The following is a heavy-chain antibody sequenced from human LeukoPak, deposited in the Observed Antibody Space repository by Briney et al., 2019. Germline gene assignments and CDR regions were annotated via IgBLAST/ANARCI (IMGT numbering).Heavy chain of an antibody. Sequence: PSETLSLTCTVSGGSISSYYWSWIRQPPGKGLEWIGYIYYSGSTNYNPSLKSRVTISVDTSKNQFSLKLSSATAADTAVYYCARSRELWFGEFDPWGQGTLVTVSS. J-gene: IGHJ5*02. CDR3: ARSRELWFGEFDP. CDR2: IYYSGST. D-gene: IGHD3-10*01. V-gene: IGHV4-59*01. CDR1: GGSISSYY.